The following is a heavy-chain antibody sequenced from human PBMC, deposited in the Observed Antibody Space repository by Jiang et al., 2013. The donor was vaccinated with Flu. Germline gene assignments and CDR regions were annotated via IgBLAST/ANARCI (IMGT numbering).Heavy chain of an antibody. CDR2: INPNSGGT. V-gene: IGHV1-2*04. CDR3: ARGGYCSSNSCYTGAFDI. Sequence: GAEVKKPGASVKVSCKASGYTFTGYYMHWVRQAPGQGLEWMGWINPNSGGTNYAQKFQGWVTMTRDTSISTAYMELSRLRSDDTAVYYCARGGYCSSNSCYTGAFDIWGQGTMVTVSS. D-gene: IGHD2-2*02. CDR1: GYTFTGYY. J-gene: IGHJ3*02.